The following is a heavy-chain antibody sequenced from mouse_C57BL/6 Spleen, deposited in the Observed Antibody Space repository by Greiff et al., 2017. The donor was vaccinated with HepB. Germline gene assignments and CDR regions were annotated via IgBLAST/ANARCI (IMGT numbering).Heavy chain of an antibody. Sequence: EVKLVESGGGLVQPGGSLSLSCAASGFTFTDYYMSWVRQPPGKALEWLGFIRNKANGYTTEYSAYVKGRFTISRDNSQSTLYLQMNALRAEDSASYYCASGSYYDFECWGTGTTLTAAS. CDR3: ASGSYYDFEC. CDR2: IRNKANGYTT. V-gene: IGHV7-3*01. D-gene: IGHD1-1*01. CDR1: GFTFTDYY. J-gene: IGHJ2*01.